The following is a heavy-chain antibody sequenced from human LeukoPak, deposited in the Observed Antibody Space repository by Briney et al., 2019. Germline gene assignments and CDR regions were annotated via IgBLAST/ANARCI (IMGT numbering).Heavy chain of an antibody. D-gene: IGHD6-13*01. V-gene: IGHV1-2*02. CDR3: ARDWDSSSRNGSGDY. J-gene: IGHJ4*02. CDR2: INPNSGGT. Sequence: ASVKVSCKASGYTFTGYYMHWVRQAPGQGLEWMGWINPNSGGTNYAQKFQGRVTMTRDTSISTAYMELSRLRSDDTAVYYCARDWDSSSRNGSGDYWGQGTLVTVSS. CDR1: GYTFTGYY.